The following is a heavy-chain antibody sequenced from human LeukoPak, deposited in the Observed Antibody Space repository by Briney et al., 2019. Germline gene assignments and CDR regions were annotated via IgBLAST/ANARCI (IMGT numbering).Heavy chain of an antibody. D-gene: IGHD3-10*01. V-gene: IGHV3-21*01. CDR1: GFTFSSYS. CDR3: ARGLGSPDY. CDR2: INTNSNYI. J-gene: IGHJ4*02. Sequence: GGSLRLSCVASGFTFSSYSMNWVRQPPGKGLEWVSSINTNSNYISYADSVQGRLTISRDNAKNSLYLQMTSLRTEDTAIYYCARGLGSPDYWGQGTLVTVSS.